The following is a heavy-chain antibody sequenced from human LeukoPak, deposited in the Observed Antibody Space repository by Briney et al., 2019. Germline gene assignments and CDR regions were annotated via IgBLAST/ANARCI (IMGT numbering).Heavy chain of an antibody. Sequence: SQTLSLTCTVSGASVSSGDFYWSWIRQPPGKGLEWIGYIYHTGSTYYNPSLNGRATVSVDRSKNQFSLKLTSATVADTAVYYCARHEGAAMAANWYFDLWGRGTLVTVSS. CDR2: IYHTGST. V-gene: IGHV4-30-2*01. CDR1: GASVSSGDFY. CDR3: ARHEGAAMAANWYFDL. J-gene: IGHJ2*01. D-gene: IGHD5-18*01.